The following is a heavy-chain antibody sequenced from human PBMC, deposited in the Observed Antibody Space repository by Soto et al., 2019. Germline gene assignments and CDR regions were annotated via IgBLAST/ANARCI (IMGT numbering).Heavy chain of an antibody. Sequence: GGSLRLSCAASGFTFSTYSMNWVRQAPGKGLEWVSYISSSSSTIFYTDSVKGRFTVSRDNAKNSLYLQMNSLRAEDTAVYYCAKENYWGQGTLVTVSS. CDR3: AKENY. J-gene: IGHJ4*02. CDR2: ISSSSSTI. V-gene: IGHV3-48*01. CDR1: GFTFSTYS.